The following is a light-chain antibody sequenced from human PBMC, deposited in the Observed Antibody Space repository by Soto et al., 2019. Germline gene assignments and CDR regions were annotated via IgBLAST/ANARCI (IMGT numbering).Light chain of an antibody. Sequence: AVQMTQSPSSLSASVGDRVTITCRASQAIRTDLGWYQQTPGKAPKLLISGASRLQSGVPSRFRGSGSGAEFTLTISSLQPEDSATYYCLQDYSYPRTFGQWTKVEIK. V-gene: IGKV1-6*01. CDR3: LQDYSYPRT. CDR1: QAIRTD. CDR2: GAS. J-gene: IGKJ1*01.